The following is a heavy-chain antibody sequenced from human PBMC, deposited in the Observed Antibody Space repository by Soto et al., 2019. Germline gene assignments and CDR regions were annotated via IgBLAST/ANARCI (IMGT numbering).Heavy chain of an antibody. CDR3: TTLPFGELLLNFGY. CDR2: IKTKSDAGTP. J-gene: IGHJ4*02. Sequence: GGSLRLSCAASGFTFSRAWMSWVRQAPGKGLEWVGRIKTKSDAGTPDYAAPVKGRFTISRDDAKNTLYLQMNNLKTEDTAVYYCTTLPFGELLLNFGYWGLGTLVNVSS. D-gene: IGHD3-10*01. V-gene: IGHV3-15*01. CDR1: GFTFSRAW.